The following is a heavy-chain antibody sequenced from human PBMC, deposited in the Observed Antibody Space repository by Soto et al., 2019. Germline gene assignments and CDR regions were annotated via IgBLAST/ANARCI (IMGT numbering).Heavy chain of an antibody. CDR1: GFTFSSYW. J-gene: IGHJ4*02. Sequence: EVQLVESGGGLVQPGGSLRLSCAASGFTFSSYWMSWVRQAPGKGLEWVANIMQDGSEKYYVDSVKGRFTISRDNAKNSLYLQMNSLRAEDTDVYYCARAFRTYYYGSGSYNFDYWGQGTLVTVSS. V-gene: IGHV3-7*01. D-gene: IGHD3-10*01. CDR2: IMQDGSEK. CDR3: ARAFRTYYYGSGSYNFDY.